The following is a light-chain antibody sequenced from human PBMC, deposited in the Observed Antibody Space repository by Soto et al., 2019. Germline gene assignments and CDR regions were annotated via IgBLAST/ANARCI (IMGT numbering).Light chain of an antibody. V-gene: IGLV2-8*01. J-gene: IGLJ2*01. CDR1: SSDVGGYNY. Sequence: QSALTQPPSAPGSPGQSVTISCTGTSSDVGGYNYVSWYQQHPGKAPKLMISDVSKRPSGVPDRFSGSKSGNTASLTVSGLQSEDEADYYCSSYAGRNPVIFGGGTKVTVL. CDR2: DVS. CDR3: SSYAGRNPVI.